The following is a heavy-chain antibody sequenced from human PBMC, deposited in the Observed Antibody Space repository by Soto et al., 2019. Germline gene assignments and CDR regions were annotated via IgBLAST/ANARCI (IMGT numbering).Heavy chain of an antibody. CDR3: ARESIAAAAALGY. CDR1: GYTFTGYY. J-gene: IGHJ4*02. D-gene: IGHD6-13*01. Sequence: ASVKVSCKASGYTFTGYYMHWVRQAPGQGLEWMGWINPNSGGTNYAQKFQGRVTMTRDTSISTAYMELSRPRSDDTAVYYCARESIAAAAALGYWGQGTLVTVSS. V-gene: IGHV1-2*02. CDR2: INPNSGGT.